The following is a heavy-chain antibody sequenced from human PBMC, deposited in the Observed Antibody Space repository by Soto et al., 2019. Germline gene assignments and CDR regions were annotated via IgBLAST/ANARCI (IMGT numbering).Heavy chain of an antibody. Sequence: PAETLSLTCAVSDYSISSCYYWGWIRQPPGKGLEWIGSIYHSGSTYYNPSLKSRVTISVDTSKNQFSLKLSSVTAADTAVYYCARHREYYDYLWGSYRILDYWGQGTLVIVS. D-gene: IGHD3-16*02. CDR3: ARHREYYDYLWGSYRILDY. CDR1: DYSISSCYY. CDR2: IYHSGST. J-gene: IGHJ4*02. V-gene: IGHV4-38-2*01.